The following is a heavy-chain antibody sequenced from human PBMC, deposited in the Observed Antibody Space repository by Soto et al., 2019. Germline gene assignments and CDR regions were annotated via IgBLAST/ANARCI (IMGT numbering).Heavy chain of an antibody. V-gene: IGHV3-30*18. J-gene: IGHJ4*02. Sequence: QAQLVESGGGMVQPGTSLRLSCAVSGFTFSTYDMHWVRQAPGKGLEWVAVVSYDTAYENYPDSVKGRFTISRDNSKNILYLQMNSLRAEDTAVYYCAKVSISKSSAVTFDSWGRGTLVTVSS. CDR2: VSYDTAYE. CDR1: GFTFSTYD. D-gene: IGHD2-15*01. CDR3: AKVSISKSSAVTFDS.